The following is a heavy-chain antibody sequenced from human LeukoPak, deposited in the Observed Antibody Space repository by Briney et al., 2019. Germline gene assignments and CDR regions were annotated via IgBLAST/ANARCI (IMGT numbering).Heavy chain of an antibody. V-gene: IGHV1-2*02. CDR1: GYTFTGYY. D-gene: IGHD2-2*01. CDR3: AKPYCSSTSCYDSSGYSPYYFDY. Sequence: GASVKVSCKASGYTFTGYYMHWVRQAPGQGLEWMGWINPNSGGTNYAQKFQGRVTMTRDTSISTAYMELSRLRSDDTAVYYCAKPYCSSTSCYDSSGYSPYYFDYWGQGTLVTASS. CDR2: INPNSGGT. J-gene: IGHJ4*02.